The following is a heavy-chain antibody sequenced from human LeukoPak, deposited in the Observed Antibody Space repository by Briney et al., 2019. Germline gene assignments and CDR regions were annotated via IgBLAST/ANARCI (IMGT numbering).Heavy chain of an antibody. J-gene: IGHJ4*02. CDR1: GGSISSGDYY. CDR2: IYYSGST. CDR3: ARDIGRFGGNDY. D-gene: IGHD3-10*01. Sequence: PSETLSLTCTVSGGSISSGDYYWSWIRQPPGKGLEWIGYIYYSGSTYYNPSLKSRVTISVDTSKNKFSLKLSSVTAADTAVYYCARDIGRFGGNDYWGQGTLVTVSS. V-gene: IGHV4-30-4*01.